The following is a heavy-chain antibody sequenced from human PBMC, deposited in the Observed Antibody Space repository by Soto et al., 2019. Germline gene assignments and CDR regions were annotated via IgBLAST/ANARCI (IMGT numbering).Heavy chain of an antibody. CDR3: AGDPDSHYNDSHASSYP. J-gene: IGHJ5*02. Sequence: ASVKVSCKASGYTLTSYGISWVRQAPGQGLEWMGWISAYNGNTNYAQKLQGRVTMTTDTSTSTAYMELRSLRSDDTAVYYCAGDPDSHYNDSHASSYPWGQGTLVTVSS. V-gene: IGHV1-18*01. D-gene: IGHD3-22*01. CDR2: ISAYNGNT. CDR1: GYTLTSYG.